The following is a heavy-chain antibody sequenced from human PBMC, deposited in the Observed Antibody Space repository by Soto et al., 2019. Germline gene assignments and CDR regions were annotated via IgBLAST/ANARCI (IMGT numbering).Heavy chain of an antibody. CDR1: GFTFSSYA. J-gene: IGHJ4*02. CDR2: ISYDGGNK. CDR3: AKDQGRGGYSYGYFSPYFDY. Sequence: QVQLAESGGGVVQPGSSLRLTCAGSGFTFSSYAMHWVRQAPGKGLKWVAVISYDGGNKYYADSVKGRFTISRDNSENTLYLQMNRLRAEDTAVYYCAKDQGRGGYSYGYFSPYFDYWGQGTLVTVSS. V-gene: IGHV3-30*18. D-gene: IGHD5-18*01.